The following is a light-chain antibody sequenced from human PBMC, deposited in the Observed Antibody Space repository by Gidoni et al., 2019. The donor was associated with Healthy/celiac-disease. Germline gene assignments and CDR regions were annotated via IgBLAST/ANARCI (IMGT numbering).Light chain of an antibody. V-gene: IGLV3-25*03. J-gene: IGLJ3*02. CDR1: ALPKQY. CDR3: QSADSIYLV. CDR2: KDS. Sequence: SYELTQPPSVSVSPGQTARITCSGDALPKQYAYWYQQKPGQAPVLVIYKDSERPSGIPERFSGSSSGTTFTLTISGVQAEDAADYYCQSADSIYLVFGGGTKLTVL.